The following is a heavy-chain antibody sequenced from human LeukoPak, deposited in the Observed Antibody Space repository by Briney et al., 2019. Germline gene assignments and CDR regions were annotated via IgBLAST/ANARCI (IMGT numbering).Heavy chain of an antibody. CDR1: GFTSSSYA. CDR2: ISATGGNT. D-gene: IGHD6-13*01. J-gene: IGHJ4*02. Sequence: PGGSLRLSCAASGFTSSSYAMTWVRQAPGKGLEWVSGISATGGNTYYADSVKGRFTISRDNSRNTLYLQLNSLRADDTAVYYCAKGTLYSSRNYFDYWGQGTLVTVSS. CDR3: AKGTLYSSRNYFDY. V-gene: IGHV3-23*01.